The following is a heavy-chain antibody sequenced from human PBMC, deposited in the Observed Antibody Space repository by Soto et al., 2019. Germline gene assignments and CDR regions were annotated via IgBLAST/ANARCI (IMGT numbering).Heavy chain of an antibody. CDR2: MTAYTGNT. V-gene: IGHV1-18*01. CDR3: VRSYSSGWTFDY. D-gene: IGHD6-19*01. J-gene: IGHJ4*02. Sequence: QVQLVQSGAEVKKPGASVKVSCKASGYTFTSYGIIWVRQAPGQGLEWMGWMTAYTGNTNYAQKLQGRITMTTDTSTSTAYMELRSLRSDDTAVYYCVRSYSSGWTFDYWGQGTLVTVSS. CDR1: GYTFTSYG.